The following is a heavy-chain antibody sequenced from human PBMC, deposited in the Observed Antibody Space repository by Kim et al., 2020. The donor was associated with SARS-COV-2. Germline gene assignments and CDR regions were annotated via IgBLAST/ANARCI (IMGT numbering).Heavy chain of an antibody. Sequence: SETLSLTCAVYGGSFSGYYWSWIRQPPGKGLEWIGEINHSGSTNYNPSLKSRVTISVDTSKNQFSLKLSSVTAADTAVYYCARDSSGWYGPFDYWGQGTLVTVSS. CDR1: GGSFSGYY. CDR2: INHSGST. J-gene: IGHJ4*02. CDR3: ARDSSGWYGPFDY. D-gene: IGHD6-19*01. V-gene: IGHV4-34*01.